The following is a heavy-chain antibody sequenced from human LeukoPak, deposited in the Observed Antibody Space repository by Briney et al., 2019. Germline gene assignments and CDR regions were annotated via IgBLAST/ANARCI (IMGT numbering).Heavy chain of an antibody. CDR3: ARAHRPYYDSSGEDAFDI. CDR2: IYTSGST. D-gene: IGHD3-22*01. CDR1: GGSISTHY. V-gene: IGHV4-4*07. J-gene: IGHJ3*02. Sequence: SETLSLTCAVSGGSISTHYWSWIRQPAGKGLEWIGRIYTSGSTNYNPSLKSRVTMSIDMSKNQFSLRLRSVTAADTAVYYCARAHRPYYDSSGEDAFDIWGQGTMVTVSS.